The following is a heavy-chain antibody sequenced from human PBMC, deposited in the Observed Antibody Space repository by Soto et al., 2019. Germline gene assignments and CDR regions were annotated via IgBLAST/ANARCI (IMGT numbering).Heavy chain of an antibody. J-gene: IGHJ4*02. CDR1: GFTFSSYA. CDR2: ISGSGGST. D-gene: IGHD3-3*01. CDR3: AKDRVTIFGVVTLQIDY. Sequence: GGSLRLSCAASGFTFSSYAMSWVRQAPGKGLEWVSAISGSGGSTYYADSVKGRFTISRDNSKNTLYLQMNSLRAEDTAVYYCAKDRVTIFGVVTLQIDYWGQGTLVTVSS. V-gene: IGHV3-23*01.